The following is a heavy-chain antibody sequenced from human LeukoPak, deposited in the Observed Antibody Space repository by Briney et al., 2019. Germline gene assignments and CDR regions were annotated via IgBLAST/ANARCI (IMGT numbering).Heavy chain of an antibody. CDR3: ARAKSVVRKYYFDY. CDR2: IYYSGST. D-gene: IGHD2-15*01. Sequence: SETLSLTCTVSGGSISSYYWSWTRQPPGKGLEWIGYIYYSGSTNYNPSLKSRVTISVDTSKNQFSLKLSSVTAADTAVYYCARAKSVVRKYYFDYWGQGTLVTVSS. CDR1: GGSISSYY. J-gene: IGHJ4*02. V-gene: IGHV4-59*01.